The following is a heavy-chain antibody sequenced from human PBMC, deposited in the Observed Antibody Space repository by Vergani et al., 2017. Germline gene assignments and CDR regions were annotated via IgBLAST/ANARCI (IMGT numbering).Heavy chain of an antibody. J-gene: IGHJ4*02. D-gene: IGHD6-19*01. CDR2: INHSGST. V-gene: IGHV4-34*01. Sequence: QVQLQQWGAGLLKPSETLSLTCAVYGGSFSGYYWSWIRQPPGKGLEWIGEINHSGSTNYNPSLKSRVTISVDTSKNQFYLKLSSVTAADTAVYFCARGSTFLWQWRGYFDYWGQGTLVTVSS. CDR1: GGSFSGYY. CDR3: ARGSTFLWQWRGYFDY.